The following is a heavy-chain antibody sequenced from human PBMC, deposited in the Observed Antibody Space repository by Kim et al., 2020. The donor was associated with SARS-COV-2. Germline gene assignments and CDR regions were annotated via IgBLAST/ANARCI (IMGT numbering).Heavy chain of an antibody. D-gene: IGHD6-6*01. CDR2: IDPSDSYT. V-gene: IGHV5-10-1*01. J-gene: IGHJ4*02. CDR3: ARHEDMYSSWYYFDY. Sequence: GESLKISCKGSGYSFTSYWISWVRQMPGKGLEWMGRIDPSDSYTNYSPSFQGHVTISADKSISTAYLQWSSLKASDTAMYYCARHEDMYSSWYYFDYWGQGTLVTVSS. CDR1: GYSFTSYW.